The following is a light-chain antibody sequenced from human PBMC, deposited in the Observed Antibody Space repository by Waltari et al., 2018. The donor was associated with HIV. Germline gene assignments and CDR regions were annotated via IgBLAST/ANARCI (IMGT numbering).Light chain of an antibody. V-gene: IGLV3-1*01. J-gene: IGLJ2*01. CDR2: QDK. CDR1: KLGDKY. CDR3: QAWDSSTVV. Sequence: SYELTQPASVSVSPGQTASITCSGDKLGDKYVSWYQQKPGQSPVVVIYQDKKRPSRIPERFSGSNSGNTATLTISGTQALDEADYYCQAWDSSTVVFGGGTKVTVL.